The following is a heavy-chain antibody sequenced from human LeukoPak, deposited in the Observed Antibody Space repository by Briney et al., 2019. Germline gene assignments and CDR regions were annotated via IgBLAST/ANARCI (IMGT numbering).Heavy chain of an antibody. CDR3: ARDPGIASAGTVGYFDY. V-gene: IGHV3-30*03. D-gene: IGHD6-13*01. CDR1: GFTFSSYG. J-gene: IGHJ4*02. Sequence: QTGGSLRLSCAASGFTFSSYGMHWVRQAPGKGLEWVAVISYDGSAKYYEDSVKGRFTISRDNGKNSLSLQMNSLRAEDTAVYYCARDPGIASAGTVGYFDYWGQGILVTVSS. CDR2: ISYDGSAK.